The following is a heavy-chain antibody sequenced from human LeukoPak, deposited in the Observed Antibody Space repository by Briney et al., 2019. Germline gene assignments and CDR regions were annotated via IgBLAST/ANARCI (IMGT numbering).Heavy chain of an antibody. D-gene: IGHD3-22*01. Sequence: GGSLRLSCAASGFTFSSNYMSWVRQAPGKGLEWVSVIYSGGSTYYADSVKGRFTISRDNSKNTLYLQMNSLRAEDTAVYYCARDRTDSSGYGYWGQGTLVTVSS. V-gene: IGHV3-66*01. J-gene: IGHJ4*02. CDR2: IYSGGST. CDR3: ARDRTDSSGYGY. CDR1: GFTFSSNY.